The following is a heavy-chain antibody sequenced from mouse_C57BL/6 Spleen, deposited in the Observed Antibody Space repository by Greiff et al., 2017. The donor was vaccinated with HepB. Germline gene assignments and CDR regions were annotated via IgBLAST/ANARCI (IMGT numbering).Heavy chain of an antibody. CDR3: AAYSSWFAY. CDR1: GYTFTDYY. D-gene: IGHD2-12*01. CDR2: INPNNGGT. V-gene: IGHV1-26*01. J-gene: IGHJ3*01. Sequence: VQLQQSGPELVKPGASVKISCKASGYTFTDYYMNWVKQSHGKSLEWIGDINPNNGGTSYNQKFKGKATLTVDKSSSTAYMELRSLTSEDSAVYYSAAYSSWFAYWGQGTLVTVSA.